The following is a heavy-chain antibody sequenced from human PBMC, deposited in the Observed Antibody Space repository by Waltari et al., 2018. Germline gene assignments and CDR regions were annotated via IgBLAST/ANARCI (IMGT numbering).Heavy chain of an antibody. CDR2: INHSGST. Sequence: QVQLQQWGAGLLKPSETLSLTCAVYGGSFSGYYWSWIRQPPGKGLEWIGEINHSGSTNYNPSLKSRVTISVDTSKNQFSLKLSSVTAADTAVYYCARGTGSSGWYYWGQGTLVTVSS. CDR3: ARGTGSSGWYY. CDR1: GGSFSGYY. V-gene: IGHV4-34*01. J-gene: IGHJ4*02. D-gene: IGHD6-19*01.